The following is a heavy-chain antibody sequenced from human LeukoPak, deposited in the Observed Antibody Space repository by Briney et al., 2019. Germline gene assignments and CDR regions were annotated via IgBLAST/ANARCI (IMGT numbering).Heavy chain of an antibody. J-gene: IGHJ3*02. V-gene: IGHV3-64*01. CDR3: AKGRGIAAAHDAFDI. CDR2: ISSNGGST. Sequence: GGSLRLSCAASGFTFSSYAMHWVRQAPGKGLEYVSAISSNGGSTYYANSVKGRFTISRDNAKNSLYLQMSSMRPEDMALYYCAKGRGIAAAHDAFDIWGQGTMVTVSS. D-gene: IGHD6-13*01. CDR1: GFTFSSYA.